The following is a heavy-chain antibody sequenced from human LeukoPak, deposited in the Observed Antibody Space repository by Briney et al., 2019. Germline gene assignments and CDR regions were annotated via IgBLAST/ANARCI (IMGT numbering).Heavy chain of an antibody. CDR1: VGTFSSYA. D-gene: IGHD3-22*01. V-gene: IGHV1-69*04. J-gene: IGHJ3*02. CDR2: IILILGIT. Sequence: SVKVSCKASVGTFSSYAISWVRQAPGQGLEWMVSIILILGITNYAQKFQGRVTITADKSTSTAYMELSSLRSEDTAVYYCARPHYYDSSGYSVLDAFDIWGQGTMVTVSS. CDR3: ARPHYYDSSGYSVLDAFDI.